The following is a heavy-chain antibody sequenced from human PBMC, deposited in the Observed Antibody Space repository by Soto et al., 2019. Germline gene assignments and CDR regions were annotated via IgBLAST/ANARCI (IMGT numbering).Heavy chain of an antibody. J-gene: IGHJ6*02. V-gene: IGHV3-23*01. Sequence: EVQLLVSGGGLVQPGGSLRLSCAASGFTFSSYAMSWVRQAPGKGLVWVSAISGSGGSTYYEDSVKGRFTISRDNSKNTLYLQMNSLRAEDTAVYYCAKDLEWELLHYYDGMDVWGQGTTVTVSS. D-gene: IGHD1-26*01. CDR3: AKDLEWELLHYYDGMDV. CDR2: ISGSGGST. CDR1: GFTFSSYA.